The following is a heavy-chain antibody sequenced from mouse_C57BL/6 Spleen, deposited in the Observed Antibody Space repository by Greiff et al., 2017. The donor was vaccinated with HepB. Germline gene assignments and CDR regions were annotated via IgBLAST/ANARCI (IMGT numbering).Heavy chain of an antibody. Sequence: VKLVESGAELVRPGTSVKMSCKASGYTFTNYWIGWAKQRPGHGLEWIGDIYPGGGYTNYNEKFKGKATLTADKSSSTAYMQFSSLTSEDSAIYYCARSDYDYDWYFDVWGTGTTVTVSS. J-gene: IGHJ1*03. D-gene: IGHD2-4*01. CDR3: ARSDYDYDWYFDV. V-gene: IGHV1-63*01. CDR1: GYTFTNYW. CDR2: IYPGGGYT.